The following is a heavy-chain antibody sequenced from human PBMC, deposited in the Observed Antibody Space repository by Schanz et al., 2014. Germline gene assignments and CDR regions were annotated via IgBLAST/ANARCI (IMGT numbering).Heavy chain of an antibody. D-gene: IGHD3-3*01. CDR1: GFTFSDYY. Sequence: VQLVESGGGLVKPGGSLRLSCAASGFTFSDYYMAWIRQAPGKGLEWVSHISGSSIHKNYADSVKGRFSISRDNSETSVYLQINSLRVEDTAVYYCARFLARYQYYGVDVWGQGTTVIVSS. J-gene: IGHJ6*02. CDR3: ARFLARYQYYGVDV. CDR2: ISGSSIHK. V-gene: IGHV3-11*05.